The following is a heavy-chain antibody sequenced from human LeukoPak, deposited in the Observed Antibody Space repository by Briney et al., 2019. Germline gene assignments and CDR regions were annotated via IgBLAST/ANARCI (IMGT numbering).Heavy chain of an antibody. CDR3: ARDSDEGDFDY. CDR2: ISSSSNYI. J-gene: IGHJ4*02. CDR1: GLTFSSYN. Sequence: GGSLRLSCVASGLTFSSYNMNWVRQAPGKGLEWVSFISSSSNYIYYADSVKGRFTISRDNAKNSLLLQMNSLRAEDTAVYYCARDSDEGDFDYWGQGTLVTVSS. V-gene: IGHV3-21*01. D-gene: IGHD3-16*01.